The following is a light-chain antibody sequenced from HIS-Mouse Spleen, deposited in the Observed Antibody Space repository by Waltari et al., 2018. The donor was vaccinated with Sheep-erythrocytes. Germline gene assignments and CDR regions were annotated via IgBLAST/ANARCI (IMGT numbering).Light chain of an antibody. CDR3: CSYAGSSTWV. V-gene: IGLV2-23*01. CDR1: SSDVGSYNL. J-gene: IGLJ3*02. Sequence: HSALTQPASVSGSPGQSITISCTGTSSDVGSYNLVSWYQQHPGKAPKRMIYEGSKRPSGVSKLFSGSKSGNTASLTISGLQAEDEADYYCCSYAGSSTWVFGGGTKLTVL. CDR2: EGS.